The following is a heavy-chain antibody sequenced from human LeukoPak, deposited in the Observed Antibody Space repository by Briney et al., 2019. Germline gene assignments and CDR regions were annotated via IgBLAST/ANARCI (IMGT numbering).Heavy chain of an antibody. V-gene: IGHV1-46*01. D-gene: IGHD3-22*01. Sequence: ASVKVSCKASGYTFTSYYMHWVRQAPGQGLEWMGVINPSGGSTSYAQKFQGRVTMTRDTSTSTVYMELSSLRSEDTAVYYCARGGWYYDSSGYYNFDYWGQGTLVTVSS. J-gene: IGHJ4*02. CDR3: ARGGWYYDSSGYYNFDY. CDR1: GYTFTSYY. CDR2: INPSGGST.